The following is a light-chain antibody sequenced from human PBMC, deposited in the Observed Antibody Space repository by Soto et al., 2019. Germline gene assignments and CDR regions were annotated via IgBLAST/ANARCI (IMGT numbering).Light chain of an antibody. V-gene: IGLV1-51*01. CDR1: GSNVGNHY. J-gene: IGLJ1*01. Sequence: QSALTQPPSVSAAPGQKVTISCAGSGSNVGNHYVSWYQQLPGTAPKLLIYDDNKRPSGIPDRFSGYKSATSATLGITGLQTGDEADYYCGAWDDGLSAYVFGPGTKLTVL. CDR2: DDN. CDR3: GAWDDGLSAYV.